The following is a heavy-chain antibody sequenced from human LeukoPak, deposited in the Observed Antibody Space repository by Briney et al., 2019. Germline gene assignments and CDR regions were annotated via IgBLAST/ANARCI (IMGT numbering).Heavy chain of an antibody. V-gene: IGHV3-7*01. D-gene: IGHD1-26*01. CDR1: GFTFSTST. CDR2: INQHGGDI. Sequence: PGXPLRXSCEASGFTFSTSTMHWVRQAPGKGLEWVANINQHGGDIHYVDSVKGRFTISRDNSKNTLYLQMNSLRDEDTAVYYCARGWEGYFDYWGQGTLVTVSS. J-gene: IGHJ4*02. CDR3: ARGWEGYFDY.